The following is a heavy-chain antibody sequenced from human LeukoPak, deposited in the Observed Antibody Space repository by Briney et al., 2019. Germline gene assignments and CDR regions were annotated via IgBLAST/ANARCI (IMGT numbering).Heavy chain of an antibody. Sequence: ASVRVSCKASGYTFSNNYMHWVRQAPGQGLEWMGWVNPDSGDTKYEQKFQGRVTMTRDTSINTAYMELSGLRSDDTAVYYCASPSLASGKYYEYWGQGTLVTVS. CDR3: ASPSLASGKYYEY. CDR1: GYTFSNNY. D-gene: IGHD3-10*01. J-gene: IGHJ4*02. V-gene: IGHV1-2*02. CDR2: VNPDSGDT.